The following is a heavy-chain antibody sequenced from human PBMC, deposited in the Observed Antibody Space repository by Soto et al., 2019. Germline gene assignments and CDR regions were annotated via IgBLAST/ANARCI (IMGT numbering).Heavy chain of an antibody. CDR2: MNPNSGNT. J-gene: IGHJ6*03. CDR3: ARGPDGSYYYYYYMDV. V-gene: IGHV1-8*01. CDR1: GYTFTSYD. Sequence: QVQLVQSGAEVKKPGASVKVSCKASGYTFTSYDINWVRQATGQGLEWMGWMNPNSGNTGYAQKFQGRVTMTRNTSISTAYMELSRLRSEDTAVYYCARGPDGSYYYYYYMDVWGKGTTVTVSS. D-gene: IGHD5-12*01.